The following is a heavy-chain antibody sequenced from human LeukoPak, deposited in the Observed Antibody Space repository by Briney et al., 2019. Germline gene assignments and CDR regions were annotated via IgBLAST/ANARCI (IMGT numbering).Heavy chain of an antibody. CDR2: ISYDGSNK. J-gene: IGHJ3*02. CDR1: GFTFSSYG. CDR3: AKVDKPYYYGSGAGGAFDI. D-gene: IGHD3-10*01. Sequence: GRSLRLSCAASGFTFSSYGMHWVRQAAGKGLEWVAVISYDGSNKYYADSVKGRFTISRDNSKNTLYLQMNSMRAEDTAVYYCAKVDKPYYYGSGAGGAFDIWGQGTMVTVSS. V-gene: IGHV3-30*18.